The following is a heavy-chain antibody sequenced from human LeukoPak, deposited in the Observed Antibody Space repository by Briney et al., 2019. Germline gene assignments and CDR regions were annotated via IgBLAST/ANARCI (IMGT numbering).Heavy chain of an antibody. V-gene: IGHV4-34*01. D-gene: IGHD3-22*01. Sequence: SETLSLTCAVYGGSFSDYWWTWIRQSPGKGLEWIGEVNHSGRTNYNPSLKSRVSISVDRSKKQFSLKLTSVTAADTALYYCAKSNGYGLIDIWGQGTMVTVSS. CDR1: GGSFSDYW. CDR3: AKSNGYGLIDI. J-gene: IGHJ3*02. CDR2: VNHSGRT.